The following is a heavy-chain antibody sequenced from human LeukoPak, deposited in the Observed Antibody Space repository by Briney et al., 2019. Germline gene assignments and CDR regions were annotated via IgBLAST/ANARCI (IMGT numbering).Heavy chain of an antibody. J-gene: IGHJ4*02. CDR1: GLSFSSFA. Sequence: PGGSVTLSHAASGLSFSSFARSWVRQAPARGLEGLARMKGTRETFYPDSVRGRFTLSRDDSRNTVYLQLNNLRVEDTAVYYCARASWVSSADAVWWGQGTVVTVSS. CDR2: MKGTRET. D-gene: IGHD3-16*01. V-gene: IGHV3-23*01. CDR3: ARASWVSSADAVW.